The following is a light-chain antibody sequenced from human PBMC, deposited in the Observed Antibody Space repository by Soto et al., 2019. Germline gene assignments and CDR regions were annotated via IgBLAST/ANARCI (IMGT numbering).Light chain of an antibody. CDR3: YSYAGRNIWV. V-gene: IGLV2-8*01. CDR1: GIDIGAYNF. J-gene: IGLJ3*02. CDR2: GVT. Sequence: QSALAQPPSASGSPGQSVTISCTGSGIDIGAYNFVSWYQQHPCKAPKLMIFGVTERPSGVPDRFSGSKSGNTASLTVSGLQADDEAVYYCYSYAGRNIWVFGGGTKVTVL.